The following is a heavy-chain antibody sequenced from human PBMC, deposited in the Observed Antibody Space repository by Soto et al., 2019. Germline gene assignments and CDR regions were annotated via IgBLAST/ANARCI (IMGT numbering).Heavy chain of an antibody. Sequence: SETLSLTCTVSGGSISSYYWSWMRQPAGKGLEWIGRIYTSGSTNYNPSLKSRVTMSVDTSKNQFSLKLSSVTAADTAVYYCARDLRIAAAGTFDPWGQGTLVTVSS. CDR3: ARDLRIAAAGTFDP. CDR2: IYTSGST. CDR1: GGSISSYY. D-gene: IGHD6-13*01. V-gene: IGHV4-4*07. J-gene: IGHJ5*02.